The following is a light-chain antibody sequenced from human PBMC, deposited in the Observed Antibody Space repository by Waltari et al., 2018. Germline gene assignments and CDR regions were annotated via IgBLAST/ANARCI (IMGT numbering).Light chain of an antibody. Sequence: DIQMTQSPPSVSPSAGDRVTITCRASQGIRSWLSWYQQKPGKAPKLLIYAASNLQSGVPSRFSGSDSGTEFTLTISSLQPEDVATYYCQEANSFPLTFGGGTKVEI. CDR3: QEANSFPLT. V-gene: IGKV1-12*01. CDR1: QGIRSW. J-gene: IGKJ4*01. CDR2: AAS.